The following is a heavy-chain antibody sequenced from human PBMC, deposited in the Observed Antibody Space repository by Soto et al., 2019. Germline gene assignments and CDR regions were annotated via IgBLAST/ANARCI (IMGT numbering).Heavy chain of an antibody. D-gene: IGHD2-8*01. V-gene: IGHV1-24*01. CDR1: GYTLTELS. CDR2: FDPEDGET. CDR3: AKDLIAGNGVWEAFDM. J-gene: IGHJ3*02. Sequence: ASVKVSCKVSGYTLTELSMHWVRQAPGKGLEWMGGFDPEDGETIYAQKFQGRVTMTEDTSTDTAYMELNSLRDEDTAVYYCAKDLIAGNGVWEAFDMWGRETKLTVSS.